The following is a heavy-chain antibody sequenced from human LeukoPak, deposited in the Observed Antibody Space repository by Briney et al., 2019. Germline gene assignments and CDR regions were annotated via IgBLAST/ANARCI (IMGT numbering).Heavy chain of an antibody. CDR3: ARAITGTTSWFDP. Sequence: GASVKVSCKASGYTFTGYYMHWVRQAPGQGLEWMGWINPNSSGTNYAQKFQGRVTMTRDTSISTAYMELSRLRSDDTAVYYCARAITGTTSWFDPWGQGTLVTVSS. CDR1: GYTFTGYY. J-gene: IGHJ5*02. D-gene: IGHD1-7*01. V-gene: IGHV1-2*02. CDR2: INPNSSGT.